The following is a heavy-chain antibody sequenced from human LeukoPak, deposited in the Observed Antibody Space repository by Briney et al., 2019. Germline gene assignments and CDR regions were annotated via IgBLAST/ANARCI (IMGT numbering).Heavy chain of an antibody. V-gene: IGHV1-3*01. Sequence: ASVKVSCKASGYTFTSYAMHWVRQAPGQRLERMGWINAGNGNTKYSQKFQGRVTITRDTSASTAYMELSSLRSEDTAVYYCARDSSGWTGWFDPWGQGTLVTVSS. CDR2: INAGNGNT. J-gene: IGHJ5*02. D-gene: IGHD3-22*01. CDR3: ARDSSGWTGWFDP. CDR1: GYTFTSYA.